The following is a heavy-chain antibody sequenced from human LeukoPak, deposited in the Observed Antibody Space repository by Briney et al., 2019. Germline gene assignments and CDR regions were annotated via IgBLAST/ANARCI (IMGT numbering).Heavy chain of an antibody. V-gene: IGHV4-59*01. CDR2: IYYSGST. Sequence: SETLSLTCTVSGGSIRSYYWSWIRQPPGKGLEWIGYIYYSGSTNYNPSLKSRVTISVGTSKNQFSLKLSSVTAADTAVYYCARGSGWYFYWGQGTLVTVSS. CDR3: ARGSGWYFY. J-gene: IGHJ4*02. D-gene: IGHD6-19*01. CDR1: GGSIRSYY.